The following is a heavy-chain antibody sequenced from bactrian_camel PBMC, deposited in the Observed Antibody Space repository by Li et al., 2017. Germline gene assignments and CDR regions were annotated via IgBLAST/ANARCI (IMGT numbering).Heavy chain of an antibody. D-gene: IGHD1*01. CDR2: IEDNGRI. V-gene: IGHV3S63*01. J-gene: IGHJ4*01. CDR3: AAEPYCTPLRGSIYFPTDYNY. Sequence: QVQLVESGGGSVQAGGSLRLSCTASGFTFDVSDMGWFRQDPGKEREGVACIEDNGRISYADSVEGRFTISKDNAKSTLFLQMDSLKPEGSGMYYCAAEPYCTPLRGSIYFPTDYNYSGQGTQVTVSS. CDR1: GFTFDVSD.